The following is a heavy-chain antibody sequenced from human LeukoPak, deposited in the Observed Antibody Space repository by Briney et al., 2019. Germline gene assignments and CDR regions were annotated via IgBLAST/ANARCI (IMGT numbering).Heavy chain of an antibody. CDR1: GGTFRSHG. D-gene: IGHD1-26*01. CDR3: ARDRGVGADYFDS. Sequence: ASVKVSCKPSGGTFRSHGFSWVRQAPGQGLEWMGRLIPILGLTDYAQRFKGRVTITAAKSTSTAYMELTSLTSEDTATYYCARDRGVGADYFDSWGQGTPVTVSS. J-gene: IGHJ4*02. CDR2: LIPILGLT. V-gene: IGHV1-69*04.